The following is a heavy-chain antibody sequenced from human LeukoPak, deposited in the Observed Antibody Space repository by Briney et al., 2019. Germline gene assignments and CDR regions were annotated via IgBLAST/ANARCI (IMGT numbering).Heavy chain of an antibody. V-gene: IGHV4-34*01. Sequence: PSETLSLTCAVYGGSFSGYYWSWIRQPPGKGLEWIGEINHSGSTNYNPSLKSRVTISVDTSKNQFSLKLSSVTAADTAVYYCARGMGDDSSGYWVDYWGQGTLVTVSS. CDR2: INHSGST. CDR3: ARGMGDDSSGYWVDY. D-gene: IGHD3-22*01. J-gene: IGHJ4*02. CDR1: GGSFSGYY.